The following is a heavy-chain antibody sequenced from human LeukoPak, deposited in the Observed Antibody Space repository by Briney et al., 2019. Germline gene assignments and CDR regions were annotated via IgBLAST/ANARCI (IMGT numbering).Heavy chain of an antibody. CDR2: IKQDGSEK. D-gene: IGHD2/OR15-2a*01. J-gene: IGHJ4*02. CDR3: ASLSEDY. V-gene: IGHV3-7*03. Sequence: GGSLRLSCAASGFIFSSYWMHWVRQAPGKGLEWVANIKQDGSEKYYVDSVKGRFTISRDNAKNSLYLQMNGLRAEDTAVYYCASLSEDYWGQGTLVTVSS. CDR1: GFIFSSYW.